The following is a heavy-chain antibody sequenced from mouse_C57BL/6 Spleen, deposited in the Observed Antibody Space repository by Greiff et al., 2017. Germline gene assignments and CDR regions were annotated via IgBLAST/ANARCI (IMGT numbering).Heavy chain of an antibody. Sequence: VQLKESGPELVKPGASVKMSCKASGYTFTDYNMHWVKQSHGKSLEWIGYIHPNNGGTSYNQKFKGKATLTVNKSSSTAYMELRSLTSEDSAVYYFARYYYGSLLDYWGQGTTLTVSS. V-gene: IGHV1-22*01. D-gene: IGHD1-1*01. CDR3: ARYYYGSLLDY. CDR1: GYTFTDYN. J-gene: IGHJ2*01. CDR2: IHPNNGGT.